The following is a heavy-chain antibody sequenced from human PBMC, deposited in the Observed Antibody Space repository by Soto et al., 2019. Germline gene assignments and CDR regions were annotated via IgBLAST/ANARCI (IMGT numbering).Heavy chain of an antibody. V-gene: IGHV4-59*08. CDR1: GGSISSYY. CDR2: IYYSGST. Sequence: PSETLSLTCTVSGGSISSYYWSWIRQPPGKGLEWIGYIYYSGSTNYNPSLKSRVTISVDTSKNQSSLKLSSVTAADTAVYYCARQHGDSSIYYYYYYMDVWGKGTTVTVSS. D-gene: IGHD4-17*01. J-gene: IGHJ6*03. CDR3: ARQHGDSSIYYYYYYMDV.